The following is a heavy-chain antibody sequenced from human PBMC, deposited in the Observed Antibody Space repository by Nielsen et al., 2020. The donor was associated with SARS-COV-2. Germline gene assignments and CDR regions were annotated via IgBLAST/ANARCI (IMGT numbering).Heavy chain of an antibody. Sequence: GGSLRLSCAASGFTFSSYAMNWVRQAPGKGLEWVSGITSSGANTYYADSVKGRFTISRDNSKNTLYLQMNSLRAEDTALYYCAKFLWFGELLDIYFDYWGQGTLVTVSS. V-gene: IGHV3-23*01. CDR2: ITSSGANT. J-gene: IGHJ4*02. D-gene: IGHD3-10*01. CDR1: GFTFSSYA. CDR3: AKFLWFGELLDIYFDY.